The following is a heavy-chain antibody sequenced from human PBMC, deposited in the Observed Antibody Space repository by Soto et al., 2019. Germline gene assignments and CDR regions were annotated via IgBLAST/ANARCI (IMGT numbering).Heavy chain of an antibody. D-gene: IGHD1-20*01. CDR2: INPATGNT. Sequence: QVQLVQSGAEVKKPGASVKVSCKASGYTFATYAIHWVRQAPGEGLEWMGWINPATGNTEYSEKFQDRVTLTRDTSATTAYMELRGLRFEDTAVYYCARRYKSVGSLETWGQGTLVTVSS. CDR3: ARRYKSVGSLET. V-gene: IGHV1-3*01. J-gene: IGHJ5*02. CDR1: GYTFATYA.